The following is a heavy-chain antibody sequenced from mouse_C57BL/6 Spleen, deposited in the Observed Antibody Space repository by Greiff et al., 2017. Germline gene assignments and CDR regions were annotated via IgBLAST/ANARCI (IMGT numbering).Heavy chain of an antibody. CDR2: ISNLAYSI. D-gene: IGHD1-1*01. CDR1: GFTFSDYG. J-gene: IGHJ1*03. V-gene: IGHV5-15*01. Sequence: EVHLVESGGGLVQPGGSLKLSCAASGFTFSDYGMAWVRQAPRKGPEWVAFISNLAYSIYYADTVTGRFTISSENAKNTLYLEMSSLRSEDTAMYYCARHGYGSTHWYFDVWGTGTTVTVSS. CDR3: ARHGYGSTHWYFDV.